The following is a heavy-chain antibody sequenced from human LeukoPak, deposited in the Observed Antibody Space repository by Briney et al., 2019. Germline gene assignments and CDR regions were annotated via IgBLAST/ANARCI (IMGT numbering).Heavy chain of an antibody. D-gene: IGHD3-22*01. CDR1: GGSFSGYY. CDR3: ARAPHYCDSSGTKRPFDY. J-gene: IGHJ4*02. CDR2: INHSGST. V-gene: IGHV4-34*01. Sequence: SETLSLTCAVYGGSFSGYYWSWIRQPPGKGLEWSGEINHSGSTNYNPSLKSRVTISVDTSKNQFSLKLSSVTAADTAVYYCARAPHYCDSSGTKRPFDYWGQGTLVTVSS.